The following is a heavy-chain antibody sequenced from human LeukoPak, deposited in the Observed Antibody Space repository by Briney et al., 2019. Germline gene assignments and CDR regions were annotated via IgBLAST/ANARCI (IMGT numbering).Heavy chain of an antibody. Sequence: GGSLRLSCAASGFTFSSYWMSWVRQAPGKGLEWVANIKQDGSEKYYVDSVKGRFTISRDNAKNSLDLQMNSLRAEDTAVYYCAKGGYSDFKVVYWGQGTLVTVSS. D-gene: IGHD4-11*01. V-gene: IGHV3-7*01. CDR1: GFTFSSYW. CDR3: AKGGYSDFKVVY. CDR2: IKQDGSEK. J-gene: IGHJ4*02.